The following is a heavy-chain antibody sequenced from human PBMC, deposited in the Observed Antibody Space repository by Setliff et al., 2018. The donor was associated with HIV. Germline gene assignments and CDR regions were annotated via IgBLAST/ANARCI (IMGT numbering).Heavy chain of an antibody. CDR1: GGSISSSNYY. Sequence: SETLSLTCAVSGGSISSSNYYWGWIRQPPGKGLEWIGTIYYSGSTYYNPSLKSRVTISLDTSKNQFSLKLSSVTAADTAVYYCARDRLTYYFDYWGQGTLVTVSS. J-gene: IGHJ4*02. V-gene: IGHV4-39*07. CDR3: ARDRLTYYFDY. D-gene: IGHD3-22*01. CDR2: IYYSGST.